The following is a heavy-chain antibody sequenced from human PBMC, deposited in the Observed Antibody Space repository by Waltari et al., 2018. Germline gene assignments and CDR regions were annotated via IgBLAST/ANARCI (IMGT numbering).Heavy chain of an antibody. CDR2: IIPIFGTA. CDR3: ARDPWGDCSGDICYGAFDV. D-gene: IGHD2-15*01. Sequence: QVQLVQSGAEVKKPGSSVKVSCKASGGTFSSYAISWVRQAPGQGLEWMGRIIPIFGTANYAQKFQGRVTITADKSTSTAYMELSSLRSEDTAVYYCARDPWGDCSGDICYGAFDVWGRGTMVSVAS. CDR1: GGTFSSYA. V-gene: IGHV1-69*08. J-gene: IGHJ3*01.